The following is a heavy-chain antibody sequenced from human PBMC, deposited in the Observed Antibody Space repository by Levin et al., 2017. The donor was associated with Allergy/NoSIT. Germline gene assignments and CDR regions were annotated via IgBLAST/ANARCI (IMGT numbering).Heavy chain of an antibody. CDR2: ISTHNGNT. CDR1: GYTFKNYG. CDR3: ARFVVTPVSYFFMDV. J-gene: IGHJ6*03. V-gene: IGHV1-18*01. D-gene: IGHD2-2*01. Sequence: GESLKISCKASGYTFKNYGISWVRQAPGQGLEWMGWISTHNGNTNYAQSFQGRVTMTTDTSTSTADMELRSLISDDTAVYYCARFVVTPVSYFFMDVWGKGTTVTVSS.